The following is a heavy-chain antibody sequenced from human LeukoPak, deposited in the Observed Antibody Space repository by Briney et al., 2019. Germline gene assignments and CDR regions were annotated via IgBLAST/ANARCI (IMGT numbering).Heavy chain of an antibody. CDR3: AKDLYYGSGSYYNHNYFDY. Sequence: GSLRLSCAASGFTFSSYAMSWVRQAPGKGLEWVSAISGSGGSTYYADSVKGRFTISRDNSKNTLYLQMNSLRAEDTAVYYCAKDLYYGSGSYYNHNYFDYWGQGTLVTVSS. V-gene: IGHV3-23*01. J-gene: IGHJ4*02. CDR1: GFTFSSYA. D-gene: IGHD3-10*01. CDR2: ISGSGGST.